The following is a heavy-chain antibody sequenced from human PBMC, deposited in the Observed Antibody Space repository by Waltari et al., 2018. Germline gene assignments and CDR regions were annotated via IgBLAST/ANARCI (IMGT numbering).Heavy chain of an antibody. J-gene: IGHJ4*02. D-gene: IGHD3-10*01. V-gene: IGHV3-23*01. CDR1: GFTFSHFP. CDR2: ISGSGGTS. CDR3: AKDRGSGRIYFDS. Sequence: VQLLESGGDLIQHGGSLSLSCAASGFTFSHFPMTWVCQAPGKGLEWVSSISGSGGTSYYTDSVTGRFTISRDNSENTLYLHMNSLRAEDSAIYYCAKDRGSGRIYFDSWGRGTLVAVSS.